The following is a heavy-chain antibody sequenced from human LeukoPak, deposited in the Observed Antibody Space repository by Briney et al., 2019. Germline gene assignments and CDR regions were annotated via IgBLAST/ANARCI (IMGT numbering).Heavy chain of an antibody. J-gene: IGHJ6*03. Sequence: GGSLRLSCAASGFTFSSYEMNWVRQAPGKGLEWVSSISSSSSYIYCADSVKGRFTISRDNAKNSLYLQMNSLRAEDTAVYYCARTLLRFLEGSYYYYMDVWGKGTTVTVSS. CDR1: GFTFSSYE. CDR2: ISSSSSYI. CDR3: ARTLLRFLEGSYYYYMDV. V-gene: IGHV3-21*01. D-gene: IGHD3-3*01.